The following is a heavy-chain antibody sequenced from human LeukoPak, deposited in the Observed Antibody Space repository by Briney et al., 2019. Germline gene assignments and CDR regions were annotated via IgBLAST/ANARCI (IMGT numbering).Heavy chain of an antibody. Sequence: SETLPLTCTVSGGSISSGSYYLGWIRQPPGKGLEWIGSINYSGSTYYSPSLKSRVTISVDTSKNQFSLKLSSVTAADTAVYYCARQIAVGGEWAFDIWGQGTMVTVSS. D-gene: IGHD6-19*01. J-gene: IGHJ3*02. CDR3: ARQIAVGGEWAFDI. V-gene: IGHV4-39*01. CDR2: INYSGST. CDR1: GGSISSGSYY.